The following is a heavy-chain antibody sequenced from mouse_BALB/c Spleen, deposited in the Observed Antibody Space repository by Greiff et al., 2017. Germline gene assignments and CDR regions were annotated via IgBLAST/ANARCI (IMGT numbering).Heavy chain of an antibody. J-gene: IGHJ4*01. Sequence: EVQLQESGPGLVKPSQSLSLTCTVTGYSITSDYAWNWIRQFPGNKLEWMGYISYSGSTSYNPSLKSRISITRDTSKNQFFLQLNSVTTEDTATYYCAREEGDYDDAMDYWGQGTSVTVSS. V-gene: IGHV3-2*02. CDR1: GYSITSDYA. CDR2: ISYSGST. CDR3: AREEGDYDDAMDY. D-gene: IGHD2-4*01.